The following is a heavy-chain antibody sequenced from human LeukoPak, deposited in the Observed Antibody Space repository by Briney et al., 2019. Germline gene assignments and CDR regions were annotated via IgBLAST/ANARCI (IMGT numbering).Heavy chain of an antibody. CDR1: GFNVSSNY. Sequence: PGGCLRLSCAASGFNVSSNYMSSVRQAPGKGLEWVSVIYSGGSTYYADSVKGRFTISRDNSKNTLYLQMNSLRAEDTAVYYCSISRSGYGYGYPHWDKGTLVTVSS. CDR3: SISRSGYGYGYPH. D-gene: IGHD5-18*01. J-gene: IGHJ4*02. CDR2: IYSGGST. V-gene: IGHV3-53*01.